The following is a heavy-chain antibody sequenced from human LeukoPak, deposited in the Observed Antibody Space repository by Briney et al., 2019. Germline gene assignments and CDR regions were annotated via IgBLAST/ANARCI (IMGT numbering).Heavy chain of an antibody. Sequence: PLETLSLTCTVSGGSISSYYWSWIRQPAGKGLEWIGRIYTSGSANYNPSLKSRVTMSVDKSKNQFSLKLSSVTAADTAVYYCARGDYYYYYYMDVWGKGTTVTVSS. CDR2: IYTSGSA. V-gene: IGHV4-4*07. CDR1: GGSISSYY. CDR3: ARGDYYYYYYMDV. J-gene: IGHJ6*03.